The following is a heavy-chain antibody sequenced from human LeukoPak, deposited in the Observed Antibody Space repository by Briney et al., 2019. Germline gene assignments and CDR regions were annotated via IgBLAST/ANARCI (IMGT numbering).Heavy chain of an antibody. CDR1: GGSFSGYY. D-gene: IGHD2-2*02. CDR3: ARALGDIVVVPAATPNWFDP. V-gene: IGHV4-34*01. Sequence: PSETLSLTCAVYGGSFSGYYWSWIRQPPGKGLEWIGEINHSGSTNYNPSLKGRVTISVDTPKNQFSLKLSSVTAADTAVYYCARALGDIVVVPAATPNWFDPWGQGTLVTVSS. CDR2: INHSGST. J-gene: IGHJ5*02.